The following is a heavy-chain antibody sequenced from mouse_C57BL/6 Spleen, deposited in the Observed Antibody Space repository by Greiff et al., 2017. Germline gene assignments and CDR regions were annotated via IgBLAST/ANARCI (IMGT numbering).Heavy chain of an antibody. CDR2: IYPGDGDT. CDR1: GYAFSSSW. D-gene: IGHD3-2*02. Sequence: VKLVESGPELVKPGASVKISCKASGYAFSSSWMNWVKQRPGKGLEWIGRIYPGDGDTNYNGKFKGKATLTADKSSSTAYMQLSSLTSEDSAVYFCASSDSSGAMDYWGQGTSVTVSS. J-gene: IGHJ4*01. V-gene: IGHV1-82*01. CDR3: ASSDSSGAMDY.